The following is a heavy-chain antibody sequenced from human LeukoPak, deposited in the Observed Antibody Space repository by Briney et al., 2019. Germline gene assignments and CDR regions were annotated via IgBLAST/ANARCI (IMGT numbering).Heavy chain of an antibody. J-gene: IGHJ4*02. CDR1: GFTFSSYA. Sequence: GGSLRLSCAASGFTFSSYAMSWVRQAPGKGLEWVSSISTSSSHMYYADSVKGRFTISRDNAKNSLYLQMNTLRAEDTAVYYCARDDTSAHFFDYWGQGTLVTVSS. CDR2: ISTSSSHM. D-gene: IGHD3-10*01. V-gene: IGHV3-21*01. CDR3: ARDDTSAHFFDY.